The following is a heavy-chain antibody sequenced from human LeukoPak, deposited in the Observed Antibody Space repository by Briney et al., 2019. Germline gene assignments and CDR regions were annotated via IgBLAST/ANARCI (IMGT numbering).Heavy chain of an antibody. CDR3: ARDQTTDDAFDI. J-gene: IGHJ3*02. CDR2: TSYDGSNK. Sequence: PGRSLRLSCAASGFIFSSYAIHWVRQAPGQGLEWVAFTSYDGSNKYYADSVKGRFTISRDNSKNTLYLQMNTLRAEDTAVYFCARDQTTDDAFDIWGQGTMVTVSS. D-gene: IGHD4-17*01. CDR1: GFIFSSYA. V-gene: IGHV3-30-3*01.